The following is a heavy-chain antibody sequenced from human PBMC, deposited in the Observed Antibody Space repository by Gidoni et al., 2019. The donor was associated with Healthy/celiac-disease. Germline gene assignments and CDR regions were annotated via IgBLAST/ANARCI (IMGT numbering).Heavy chain of an antibody. CDR2: FGTA. CDR3: ASSGGIVVVVAATLGAY. Sequence: FGTANYAQKFQGRVTITADESTSTAYMELSSLRSEDTAVYYCASSGGIVVVVAATLGAYWGQGTLVTVSS. D-gene: IGHD2-15*01. J-gene: IGHJ4*02. V-gene: IGHV1-69*01.